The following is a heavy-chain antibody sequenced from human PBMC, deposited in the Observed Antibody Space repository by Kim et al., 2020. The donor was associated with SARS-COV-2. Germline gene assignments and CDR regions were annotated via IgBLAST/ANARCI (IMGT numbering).Heavy chain of an antibody. CDR2: T. CDR3: ARSTPYSYDDY. D-gene: IGHD5-18*01. J-gene: IGHJ4*02. V-gene: IGHV5-10-1*01. Sequence: TNYGTSFQGHVTISADKSISTAYLQWSSLKASDTAMYYCARSTPYSYDDYWGQGTLVTVSS.